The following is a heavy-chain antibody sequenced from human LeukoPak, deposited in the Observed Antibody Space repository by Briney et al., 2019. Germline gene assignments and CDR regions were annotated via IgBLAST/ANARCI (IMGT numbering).Heavy chain of an antibody. V-gene: IGHV3-23*01. Sequence: GGSLRLSCAASGFTFSSYSTNWVRQAPGKGLEWVSAISGSGGSTYYADSVKGRFTISRDNSKNTLYLQMNSLRAEDTAVYYCAKPPAEVTTYYFDYWGQGTLVTVSS. D-gene: IGHD4-17*01. CDR2: ISGSGGST. CDR3: AKPPAEVTTYYFDY. CDR1: GFTFSSYS. J-gene: IGHJ4*02.